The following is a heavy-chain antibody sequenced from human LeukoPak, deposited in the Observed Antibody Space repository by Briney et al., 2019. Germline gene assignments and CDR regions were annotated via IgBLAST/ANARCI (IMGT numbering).Heavy chain of an antibody. D-gene: IGHD2-2*03. CDR3: ARGIRGYFYFDY. J-gene: IGHJ4*02. Sequence: MSSETLSLTCTVSGGSISSYYWSWIRQPPGKGLEWIGYIYYSGSTNYNPSLKSRVTISVDTSKNQFSLKLSSVTAADTAVYYCARGIRGYFYFDYWGQGTLVTVSS. CDR1: GGSISSYY. CDR2: IYYSGST. V-gene: IGHV4-59*01.